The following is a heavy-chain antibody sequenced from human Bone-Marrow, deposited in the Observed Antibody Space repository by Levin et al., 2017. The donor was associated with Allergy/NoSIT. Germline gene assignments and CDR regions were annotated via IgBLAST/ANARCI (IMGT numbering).Heavy chain of an antibody. CDR2: ISSSSSYI. Sequence: GESLKISCAASGFTFSSYSMNWVRQAPGKGLEWVSSISSSSSYIYYADSVKGRFTISRDNAKNSLYLQMNSLRAEDTAVYYCARGGSSGYFGYWGQGTLVTVSS. CDR3: ARGGSSGYFGY. CDR1: GFTFSSYS. J-gene: IGHJ4*02. V-gene: IGHV3-21*01. D-gene: IGHD3-22*01.